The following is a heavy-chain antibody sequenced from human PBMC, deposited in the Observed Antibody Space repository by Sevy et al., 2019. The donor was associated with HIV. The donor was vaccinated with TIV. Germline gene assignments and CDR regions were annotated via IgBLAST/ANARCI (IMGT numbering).Heavy chain of an antibody. CDR1: GYTFTTYG. J-gene: IGHJ4*02. CDR3: ARGMSVWYMHFDY. D-gene: IGHD1-1*01. CDR2: IGAYNGNT. Sequence: ASVKVSCKASGYTFTTYGISWVRQAPGQGLEWMGWIGAYNGNTNYAQKFQGRVTMTTDTSTSTAYMELRSLRSDDAAVYFCARGMSVWYMHFDYWGQGTLVTVSS. V-gene: IGHV1-18*01.